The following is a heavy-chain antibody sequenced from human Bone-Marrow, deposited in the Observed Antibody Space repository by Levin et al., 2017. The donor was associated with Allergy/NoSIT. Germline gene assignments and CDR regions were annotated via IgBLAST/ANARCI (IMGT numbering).Heavy chain of an antibody. CDR1: GGSVRSGGYY. D-gene: IGHD4-17*01. V-gene: IGHV4-31*03. CDR3: SRSNDYGDYRKWFDP. J-gene: IGHJ5*02. CDR2: IYYSGST. Sequence: SQTLSLPCTVSGGSVRSGGYYWSWIRQHPGKGLEWIGYIYYSGSTYYNPSLKSRVTISVDTSKNQFSLKLTSVTAADTAVYYCSRSNDYGDYRKWFDPWGQGTLVTVSS.